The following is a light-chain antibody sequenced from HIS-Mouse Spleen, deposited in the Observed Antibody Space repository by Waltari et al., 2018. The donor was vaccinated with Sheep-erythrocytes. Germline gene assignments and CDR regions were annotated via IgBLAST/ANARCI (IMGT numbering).Light chain of an antibody. V-gene: IGKV1D-13*01. Sequence: AIQLTQSPSCLSASVGDRVTITCRASQGISSALAWYQQKPGNAPKLLIYDASSLESGVPSRFSGPGSGTDFTLTISRLQPEDFATYYCQPFNNYPRTFGQGTKGEIK. J-gene: IGKJ1*01. CDR2: DAS. CDR3: QPFNNYPRT. CDR1: QGISSA.